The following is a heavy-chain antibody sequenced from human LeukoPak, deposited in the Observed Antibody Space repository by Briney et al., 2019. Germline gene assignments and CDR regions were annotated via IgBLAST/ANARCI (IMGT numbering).Heavy chain of an antibody. J-gene: IGHJ4*02. D-gene: IGHD6-13*01. CDR1: VYTFTGYY. Sequence: GASVKVSCKASVYTFTGYYMHWVRQAPGQGLEWMGRINPNSGGTNYAQKFQGRVTMTRDTSISTAYMELSRLRSDDTAVYYCARDGGSSSWYGFDYWGQGTLVTVSS. CDR2: INPNSGGT. CDR3: ARDGGSSSWYGFDY. V-gene: IGHV1-2*06.